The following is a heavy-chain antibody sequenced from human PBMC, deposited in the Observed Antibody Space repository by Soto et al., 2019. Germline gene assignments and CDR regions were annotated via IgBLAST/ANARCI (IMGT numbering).Heavy chain of an antibody. CDR2: INQDGNED. D-gene: IGHD1-1*01. CDR1: GFTFSSYW. Sequence: GGSLRLSCAASGFTFSSYWMNWVRQAPGKGLEWVANINQDGNEDNLLDSVKGRFTISRDNAKNSLFLQMSSLRVDDTAVYYCARTGDGHHDFLDYWGQGALVTVSS. V-gene: IGHV3-7*01. J-gene: IGHJ4*02. CDR3: ARTGDGHHDFLDY.